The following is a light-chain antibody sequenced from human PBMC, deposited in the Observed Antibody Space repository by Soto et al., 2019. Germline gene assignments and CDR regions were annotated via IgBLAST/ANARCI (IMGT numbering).Light chain of an antibody. CDR3: QTWGAGIQV. J-gene: IGLJ3*02. V-gene: IGLV4-69*01. CDR2: VDTEGSH. CDR1: SGHSNYA. Sequence: QPVLTQSPSASASLGASVKLTCTLSSGHSNYAIAWHQQQPEKGPQYLMKVDTEGSHNKGDGIPDRFSGSSSGAERYLIISSLQSEDEADYYCQTWGAGIQVFGGGTKVTVL.